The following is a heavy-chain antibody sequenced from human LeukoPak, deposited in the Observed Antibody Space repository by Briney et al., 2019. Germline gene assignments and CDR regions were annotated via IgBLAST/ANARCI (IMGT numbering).Heavy chain of an antibody. CDR1: GGPISSSSFY. J-gene: IGHJ4*02. CDR3: ARHPGRLFDY. Sequence: PSETLSLTCTVSGGPISSSSFYWGWIRQPPGKGLEWIGSIYYSGNTYYNPSLKSRVSISVDTSKNQFSLRLSSVTAADTAVYYCARHPGRLFDYWGQGTLVTVSS. CDR2: IYYSGNT. V-gene: IGHV4-39*01.